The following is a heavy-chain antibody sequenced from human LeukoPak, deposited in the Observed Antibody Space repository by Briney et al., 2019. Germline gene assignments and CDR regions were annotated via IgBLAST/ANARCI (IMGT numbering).Heavy chain of an antibody. CDR1: GFTSRSYG. Sequence: RGTLRLSRAASGFTSRSYGIHWVRQAPGRGLEWLSYISRDGEIISYADSVKGRFTISRDNAKNSLFLQLNSLRAEDTAVYYCARDQWYSFDSWGQGTLVTVSS. J-gene: IGHJ4*02. D-gene: IGHD1-1*01. V-gene: IGHV3-48*04. CDR2: ISRDGEII. CDR3: ARDQWYSFDS.